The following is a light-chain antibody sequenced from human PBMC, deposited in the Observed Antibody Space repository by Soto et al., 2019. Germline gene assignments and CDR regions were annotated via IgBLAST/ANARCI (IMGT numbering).Light chain of an antibody. J-gene: IGKJ4*01. CDR1: QSVSSN. CDR2: GAS. Sequence: EIVMTQSPATLSVSPGERATLSCRASQSVSSNLAWYQQKPGQAPRLLIYGASTRATGIPARFSGSGSGTEFTLTISSLQSEGFAVDYCQQYNNWPLAFGGGTKVEIK. V-gene: IGKV3-15*01. CDR3: QQYNNWPLA.